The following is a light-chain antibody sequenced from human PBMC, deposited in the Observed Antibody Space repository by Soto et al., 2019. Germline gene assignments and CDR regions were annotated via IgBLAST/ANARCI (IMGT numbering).Light chain of an antibody. V-gene: IGLV1-40*01. J-gene: IGLJ2*01. CDR1: SSNIGAGYD. Sequence: QAVVTQPPSVSGAPGQRVTISCTGTSSNIGAGYDVHWYQQLPGTAPKLLISANVNRPSGVPDRFSGSKSDTSASLAVTGLQAEDEADYYCQSYDTSLSAVVFGGGTKVTVL. CDR3: QSYDTSLSAVV. CDR2: ANV.